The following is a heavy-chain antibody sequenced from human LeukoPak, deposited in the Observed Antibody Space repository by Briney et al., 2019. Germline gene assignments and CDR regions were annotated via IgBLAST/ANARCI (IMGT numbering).Heavy chain of an antibody. Sequence: SETLSLTCAVYGGSFSGYYWSWIRQPPGKGLEWIGEINHSGSTNYNPSLKSRVTISVDTSKNQFSLKLSSVTAADTAVYYCARETYDSSDPSFIGMDVWGQGTTVTVSS. J-gene: IGHJ6*02. CDR2: INHSGST. CDR1: GGSFSGYY. D-gene: IGHD3-22*01. V-gene: IGHV4-34*01. CDR3: ARETYDSSDPSFIGMDV.